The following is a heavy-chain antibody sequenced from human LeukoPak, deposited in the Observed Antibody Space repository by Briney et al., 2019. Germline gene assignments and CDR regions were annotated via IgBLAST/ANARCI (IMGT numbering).Heavy chain of an antibody. V-gene: IGHV4-59*01. J-gene: IGHJ4*02. CDR1: GGSISNYY. CDR2: IYYTGNT. Sequence: PSETLSLTCTVSGGSISNYYWNWIRQPPGKGLEWIGYIYYTGNTNYNPSLKSRVTISVDTSKNQFSLDLYSVTAADTAVYYCARLPMVRGVTEYYFDYWGQGTLVTVSS. D-gene: IGHD3-10*01. CDR3: ARLPMVRGVTEYYFDY.